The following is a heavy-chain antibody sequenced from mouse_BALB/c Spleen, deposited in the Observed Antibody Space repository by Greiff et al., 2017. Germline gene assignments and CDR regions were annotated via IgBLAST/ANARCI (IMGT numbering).Heavy chain of an antibody. CDR1: GYAFSSSW. CDR2: IYPGDGDT. Sequence: QVQLQQSGPELVKPGASVKISCKASGYAFSSSWMNWVKQRPGQGLEWIGRIYPGDGDTNYNGKFKGKATLTADKSSSTAYMQLSSLTSVDSAVYFCASYRYGRFAYWGQGTLVTVSA. V-gene: IGHV1-82*01. D-gene: IGHD2-14*01. J-gene: IGHJ3*01. CDR3: ASYRYGRFAY.